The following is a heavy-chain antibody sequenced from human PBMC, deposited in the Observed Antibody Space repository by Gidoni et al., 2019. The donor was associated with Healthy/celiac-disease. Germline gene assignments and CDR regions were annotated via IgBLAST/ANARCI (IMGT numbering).Heavy chain of an antibody. CDR2: INPNSGGP. V-gene: IGHV1-2*02. D-gene: IGHD7-27*01. Sequence: QVQLVQPGAEVTKPGASVKVSCKASGYTFTGYYMHWVRQAPGQGLEWMGWINPNSGGPNYAQKFQGRVTMTRDTSISTAYIERRRLRSDDTAVYYWASTGEPIDYWGQGTLVTVSS. CDR1: GYTFTGYY. CDR3: ASTGEPIDY. J-gene: IGHJ4*02.